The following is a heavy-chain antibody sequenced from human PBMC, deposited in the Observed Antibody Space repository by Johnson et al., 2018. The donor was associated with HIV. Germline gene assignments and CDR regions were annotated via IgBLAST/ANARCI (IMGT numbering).Heavy chain of an antibody. Sequence: VQLVESGGGLVQPGGSLRLSCAASGFTFDDYAMHWVRQAPGKGLEWVSGIRWHSGRTGYADSVKGRFTISRDNAKNSLYRQMNSLRAEDTALYYCARGTGGWPLFDIWGQGTMVTVSS. CDR2: IRWHSGRT. CDR3: ARGTGGWPLFDI. CDR1: GFTFDDYA. V-gene: IGHV3-9*01. J-gene: IGHJ3*02. D-gene: IGHD6-19*01.